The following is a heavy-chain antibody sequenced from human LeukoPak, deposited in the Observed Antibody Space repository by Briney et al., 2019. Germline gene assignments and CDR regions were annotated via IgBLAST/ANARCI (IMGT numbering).Heavy chain of an antibody. CDR2: ISSSSSYI. Sequence: PGGSLRLSCAASGFTFSSYAMSWVRQAPGKGLEWVSAISSSSSYIYYADSVKGRFTISRDNAKNSLYLQMNSLRAEDTAVYYYARWDYYDSRRDFDYWGQGTLVTVSS. V-gene: IGHV3-21*01. CDR3: ARWDYYDSRRDFDY. CDR1: GFTFSSYA. D-gene: IGHD3-22*01. J-gene: IGHJ4*02.